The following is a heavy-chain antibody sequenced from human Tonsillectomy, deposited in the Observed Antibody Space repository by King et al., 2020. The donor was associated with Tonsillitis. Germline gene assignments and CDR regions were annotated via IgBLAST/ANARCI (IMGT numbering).Heavy chain of an antibody. Sequence: QLVQSGGGVVQPGGSLRLSCAASGFTFSNYGMHCVRQAPGKGLEWVAFIRYDGSNKYYADSVKGRFTISRDNSKNTLYLQMNSLRAEDTAVYYCAKADLPYYYSKGMDGWGLGTTVTVSS. V-gene: IGHV3-30*02. J-gene: IGHJ6*02. CDR2: IRYDGSNK. CDR1: GFTFSNYG. CDR3: AKADLPYYYSKGMDG.